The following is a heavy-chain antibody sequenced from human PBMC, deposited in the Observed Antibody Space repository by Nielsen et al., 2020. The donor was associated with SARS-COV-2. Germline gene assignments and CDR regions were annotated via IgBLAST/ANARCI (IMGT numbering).Heavy chain of an antibody. D-gene: IGHD2-15*01. CDR3: ARGLGVAEYYYYMDV. CDR1: GYTFTSYG. Sequence: ASVKVSCKASGYTFTSYGISWVRQAPGQGLEWMGRINPNSGGTNYAQKFQGRVTMTRDTSISTAYMELSSLRSEDTAVYYCARGLGVAEYYYYMDVWGKGTTVTVSS. V-gene: IGHV1-2*06. J-gene: IGHJ6*03. CDR2: INPNSGGT.